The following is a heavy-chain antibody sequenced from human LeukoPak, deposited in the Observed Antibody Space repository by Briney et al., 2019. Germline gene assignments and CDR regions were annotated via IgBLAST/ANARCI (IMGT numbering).Heavy chain of an antibody. Sequence: PGGSLRLSCAASGFTFSSYAMSWVRQAPGKGLEWVSTISGSGGSTYCADSVKGRSTISRDDSKNTLYLQMNSLRAEDTAVYSCAKGTLPPSGDKYFFDYWGPGTLVTVSS. CDR2: ISGSGGST. J-gene: IGHJ4*02. CDR1: GFTFSSYA. V-gene: IGHV3-23*01. CDR3: AKGTLPPSGDKYFFDY. D-gene: IGHD2-15*01.